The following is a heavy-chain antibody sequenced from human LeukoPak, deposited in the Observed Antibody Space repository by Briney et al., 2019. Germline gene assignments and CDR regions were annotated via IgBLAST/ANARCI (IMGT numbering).Heavy chain of an antibody. CDR2: ISIRGTTR. D-gene: IGHD3-16*01. V-gene: IGHV3-48*03. CDR3: ARDVGPHYVDY. J-gene: IGHJ4*02. Sequence: PGGSLRLSCAASGFTFSSYEINWVRQAPGKGLEWVAYISIRGTTRYYADSVKGRFAISRDSAKNSLFLQMNSLRAEDTAVYYCARDVGPHYVDYWGQGTLVTVSS. CDR1: GFTFSSYE.